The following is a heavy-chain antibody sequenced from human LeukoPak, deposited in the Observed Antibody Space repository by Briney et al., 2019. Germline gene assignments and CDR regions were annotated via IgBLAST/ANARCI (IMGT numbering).Heavy chain of an antibody. CDR1: GFTFSSYW. CDR3: ASSPSANYYDTSGALGY. V-gene: IGHV3-74*01. CDR2: INSDGSSR. J-gene: IGHJ4*02. Sequence: GGSLRLSCAASGFTFSSYWMHWVRQVPGKGLVWVSRINSDGSSRTYADSVKGRFTISRDNAKNRLYLQMNSLRAEDTAVYYCASSPSANYYDTSGALGYWGQGTLVTVSS. D-gene: IGHD3-22*01.